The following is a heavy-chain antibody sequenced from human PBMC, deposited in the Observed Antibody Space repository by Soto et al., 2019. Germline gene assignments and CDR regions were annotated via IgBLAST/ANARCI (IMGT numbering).Heavy chain of an antibody. CDR2: ISWNSGSI. D-gene: IGHD3-22*01. Sequence: LRLSCAASGFTFDDYAMHWVRQAPGKGLEWVSGISWNSGSIGYADSVKGRFTISRDNAKNSLYLQMNSLRAEDTALYYCAKATTYYYDSREPNWFDPWGQGTLVTVSS. V-gene: IGHV3-9*01. CDR1: GFTFDDYA. CDR3: AKATTYYYDSREPNWFDP. J-gene: IGHJ5*02.